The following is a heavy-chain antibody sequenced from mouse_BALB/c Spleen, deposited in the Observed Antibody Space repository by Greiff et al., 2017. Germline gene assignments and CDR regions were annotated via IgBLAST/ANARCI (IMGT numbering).Heavy chain of an antibody. Sequence: VQRVESGPGLVQPSQSLSITCTVSGFSLTSYGVHWVRQSPGKGLEWLGVIWSGGSTDYNAAFISRLSISKDNSKSQVFFKMNSLQANDTAIYYCARNEYYYGSSYGAMDYWGQGTSVTVSS. CDR1: GFSLTSYG. CDR2: IWSGGST. CDR3: ARNEYYYGSSYGAMDY. D-gene: IGHD1-1*01. V-gene: IGHV2-2*02. J-gene: IGHJ4*01.